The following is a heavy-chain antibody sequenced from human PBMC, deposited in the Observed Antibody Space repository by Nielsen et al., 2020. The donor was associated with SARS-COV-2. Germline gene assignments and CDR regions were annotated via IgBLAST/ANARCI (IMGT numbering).Heavy chain of an antibody. J-gene: IGHJ6*02. D-gene: IGHD3-16*01. Sequence: GESLKISCAASGFTVSSNYMSWVRQAPGKGLQWVSVIYSGDSTYYADSVRGRFTISRDNSKNTLYLQMNSLRAEDTAVYYCARDLDYYYYGMDVWGQGTTVTVSS. V-gene: IGHV3-53*01. CDR2: IYSGDST. CDR1: GFTVSSNY. CDR3: ARDLDYYYYGMDV.